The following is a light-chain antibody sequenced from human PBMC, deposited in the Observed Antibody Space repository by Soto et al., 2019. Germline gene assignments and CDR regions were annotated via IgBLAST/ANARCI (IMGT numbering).Light chain of an antibody. J-gene: IGKJ4*01. Sequence: EIVLTQSPATLSLSPGERATLSCRASQSVGTNLVWYQQRPGQAPRLLIYAASNRATGIPARFSGSGSGTDFDLAISSLEPEDFAVYYCQQRSNWPPLTFGGGTKVEI. V-gene: IGKV3-11*01. CDR3: QQRSNWPPLT. CDR2: AAS. CDR1: QSVGTN.